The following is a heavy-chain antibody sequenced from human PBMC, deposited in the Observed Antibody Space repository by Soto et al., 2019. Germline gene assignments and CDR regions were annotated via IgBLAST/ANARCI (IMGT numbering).Heavy chain of an antibody. V-gene: IGHV1-69*08. CDR2: IIPILGIA. CDR3: AREGGEVVPAAMLFDFDI. Sequence: QVQLVQSGAEVKKPGSSVKVSCKASGGTFSSYTISWVRQAPGQGLEWMGRIIPILGIANYAQKFQGRVTITADKSTSTAYMELSSLRSEDTAVYYCAREGGEVVPAAMLFDFDIWGQGTMVTVSS. CDR1: GGTFSSYT. D-gene: IGHD2-2*01. J-gene: IGHJ3*02.